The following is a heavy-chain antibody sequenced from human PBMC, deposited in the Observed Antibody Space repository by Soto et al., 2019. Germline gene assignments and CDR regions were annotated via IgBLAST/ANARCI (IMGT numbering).Heavy chain of an antibody. CDR1: GDSITSGVYY. J-gene: IGHJ5*02. Sequence: SETLSLTCTVSGDSITSGVYYWSWIRQHPGKGLEWIGYIFYSGTTYYNPSLRSRIIMSMDTSKNQFSLDLSSVTAADTALYFCARGAPDFSRHEGNWFDPWGLGTLVTVPQ. V-gene: IGHV4-31*03. CDR2: IFYSGTT. D-gene: IGHD4-4*01. CDR3: ARGAPDFSRHEGNWFDP.